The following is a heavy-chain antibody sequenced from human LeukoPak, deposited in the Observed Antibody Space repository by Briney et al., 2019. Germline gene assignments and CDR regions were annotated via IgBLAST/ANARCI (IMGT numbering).Heavy chain of an antibody. Sequence: GGSLRLSCAASGFTFSSYEMNWVRQAPGKGLEWVSYISSSGSTIYYADSVKGRFTISRDNAKNSLYLQMNSLRAEDTAVYYCTTHELKDAFDIWGQGTMVTVSS. V-gene: IGHV3-48*03. CDR1: GFTFSSYE. CDR2: ISSSGSTI. D-gene: IGHD3-10*01. CDR3: TTHELKDAFDI. J-gene: IGHJ3*02.